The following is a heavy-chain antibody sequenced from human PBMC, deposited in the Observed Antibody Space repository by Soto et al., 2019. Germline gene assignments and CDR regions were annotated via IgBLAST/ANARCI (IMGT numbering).Heavy chain of an antibody. Sequence: PGGSLRLSCAASKFTFSVYSMSWVRQAPGKGLEWVSTIFSGGVTTKYADSVTGRFSISRDNSKNILYLQMNSLGVDDTAVYYCARDLYSSSARYFDYWGQGTLVTVSS. D-gene: IGHD6-6*01. CDR3: ARDLYSSSARYFDY. CDR2: IFSGGVTT. CDR1: KFTFSVYS. J-gene: IGHJ4*02. V-gene: IGHV3-23*01.